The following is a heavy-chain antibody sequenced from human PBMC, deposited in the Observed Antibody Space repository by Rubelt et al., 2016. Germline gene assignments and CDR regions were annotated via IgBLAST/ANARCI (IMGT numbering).Heavy chain of an antibody. CDR1: GGSISSYY. V-gene: IGHV4-59*01. D-gene: IGHD6-13*01. J-gene: IGHJ6*03. CDR3: ARDAYSSSWYSDYYYYYMDV. Sequence: QVQLQESGPGLVKPSETLSLTCTVSGGSISSYYWSWIRQPPGKGLEWIGYIYYSGSTNYNPSLKSRVTISVDTSKNQFSLKLSSVTAADTAVYYCARDAYSSSWYSDYYYYYMDVWGKGTTVTVSS. CDR2: IYYSGST.